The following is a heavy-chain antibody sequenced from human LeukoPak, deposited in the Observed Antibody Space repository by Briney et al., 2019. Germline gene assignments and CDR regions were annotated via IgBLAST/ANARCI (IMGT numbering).Heavy chain of an antibody. CDR2: ISSSSSYI. D-gene: IGHD3-22*01. CDR3: ARGGSSGYDYNAFDM. CDR1: GFTFSSYS. V-gene: IGHV3-21*01. J-gene: IGHJ3*02. Sequence: PGGSLRLSCAASGFTFSSYSMNWVRQAPGKGLEWVSSISSSSSYIYYADSVKGRFTISRDNAKNSLYLQMNSLRAEDTAVYYCARGGSSGYDYNAFDMWGQGTVVTVSS.